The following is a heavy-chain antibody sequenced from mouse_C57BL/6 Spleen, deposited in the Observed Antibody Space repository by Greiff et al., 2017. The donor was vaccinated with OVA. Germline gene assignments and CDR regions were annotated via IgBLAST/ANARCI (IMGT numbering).Heavy chain of an antibody. J-gene: IGHJ1*03. V-gene: IGHV1-72*01. CDR2: IDPNSGGT. D-gene: IGHD1-1*01. Sequence: QVQLQQPGAELVKPGASVKLSCKASGYTFTSYWLHWVKQRPGRGLEWIGRIDPNSGGTKYNEKFESKATLTVDKPSSTADMQLSSLTSEDSAVYYCARGDYYGSSYGYFDVWGTGTTVTVSS. CDR3: ARGDYYGSSYGYFDV. CDR1: GYTFTSYW.